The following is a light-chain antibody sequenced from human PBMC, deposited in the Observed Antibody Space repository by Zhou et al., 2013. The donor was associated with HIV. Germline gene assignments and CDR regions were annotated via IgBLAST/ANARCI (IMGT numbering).Light chain of an antibody. Sequence: EIVLTQSPDTLSLSPGERATLSCRARQTIPSNSLAWYQQKPGQAPRLLIYGASRRATGIPDRFTGSGSGTDFTLTITRLEREDFTVYFCQQYGNSVTFGGGTKVEIK. CDR2: GAS. CDR3: QQYGNSVT. V-gene: IGKV3-20*01. CDR1: QTIPSNS. J-gene: IGKJ4*01.